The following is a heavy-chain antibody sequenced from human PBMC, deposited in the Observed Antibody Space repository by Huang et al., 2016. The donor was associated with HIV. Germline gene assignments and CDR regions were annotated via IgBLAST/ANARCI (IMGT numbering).Heavy chain of an antibody. Sequence: QVHLVESGGGVVQPGRSLRLSCAASGFSFTSSAMHWVRQAPDKGLEWVAFITSDGGNKYYTDSVEGRFTISRDNSKGTLYMQMNSLRPEDTAIYFCARDRGDGRDVLGGYRQHWGQGTLVTVSS. CDR3: ARDRGDGRDVLGGYRQH. V-gene: IGHV3-30-3*01. CDR1: GFSFTSSA. J-gene: IGHJ1*01. D-gene: IGHD3-10*01. CDR2: ITSDGGNK.